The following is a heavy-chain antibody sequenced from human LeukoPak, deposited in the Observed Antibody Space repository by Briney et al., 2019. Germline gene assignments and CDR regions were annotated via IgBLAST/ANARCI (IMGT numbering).Heavy chain of an antibody. CDR3: ARDPYYDFWSGVYWFDP. D-gene: IGHD3-3*01. J-gene: IGHJ5*02. Sequence: ASVKVSCKASGYTFTSYDINWVRQATGQGLEWMGWMNPNSGNTGYAQKFQGRVTMTRNTSISTAYMELSSLRSEDTAVYYCARDPYYDFWSGVYWFDPWGQGTLVTVSS. CDR1: GYTFTSYD. V-gene: IGHV1-8*01. CDR2: MNPNSGNT.